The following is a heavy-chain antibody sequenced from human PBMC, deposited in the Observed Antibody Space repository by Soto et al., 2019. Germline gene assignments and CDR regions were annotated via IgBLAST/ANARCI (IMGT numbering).Heavy chain of an antibody. D-gene: IGHD2-21*01. V-gene: IGHV3-23*01. Sequence: SLRLSCAASGFTFSSYAMGWVRQGPGKGLEWVAVVSIGGSTHYADSVRGRFTISRDNSRNTLYLQMNNLTADDTAVYYCAKDPRLQLGYWGQGTLVTVSS. CDR3: AKDPRLQLGY. CDR2: VSIGGST. J-gene: IGHJ4*01. CDR1: GFTFSSYA.